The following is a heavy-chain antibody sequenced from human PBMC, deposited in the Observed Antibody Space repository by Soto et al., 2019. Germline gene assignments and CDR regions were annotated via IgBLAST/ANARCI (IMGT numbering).Heavy chain of an antibody. CDR2: IIPILGIT. V-gene: IGHV1-69*08. J-gene: IGHJ5*02. CDR1: GGTLSSYT. D-gene: IGHD2-15*01. Sequence: QVQLVQSGAEVKKPGSSVKVSCKASGGTLSSYTINWVRQAPGQGLEWMGRIIPILGITNYAQKFQGRATITADRSTRTAYVEVSSLRSEDTAVYFCAREDECADGSCYGNWLDPWGQGTLVTVSS. CDR3: AREDECADGSCYGNWLDP.